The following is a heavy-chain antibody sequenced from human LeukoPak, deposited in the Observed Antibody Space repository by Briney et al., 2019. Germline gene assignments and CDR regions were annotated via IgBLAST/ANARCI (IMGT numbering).Heavy chain of an antibody. D-gene: IGHD3-10*01. CDR2: ISYDGSSK. CDR1: GFTFSSFG. CDR3: ARETSRGFDY. Sequence: GGSLRLSCAASGFTFSSFGMHWVRQAPGKGLEWVAGISYDGSSKYYADSVKGRFTISRDNSKNTLYLQMNSLRAEDTAVYYCARETSRGFDYWGQGTLVTVSS. J-gene: IGHJ4*02. V-gene: IGHV3-30*03.